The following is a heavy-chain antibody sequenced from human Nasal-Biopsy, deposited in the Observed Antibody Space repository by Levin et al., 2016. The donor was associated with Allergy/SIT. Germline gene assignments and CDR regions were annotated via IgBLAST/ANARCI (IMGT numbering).Heavy chain of an antibody. V-gene: IGHV3-13*04. Sequence: GGSLRLSCVASGFTFSAYDMHWVRQDTGKGLEWVSGIGRVDDTYHADPVKGRFTVSRDDAKNSLYLQMNSLRAEDTGVYYCARSDCNGAGCITWFDSWGQGTLITVTS. CDR1: GFTFSAYD. CDR2: IGRVDDT. D-gene: IGHD2-15*01. J-gene: IGHJ5*01. CDR3: ARSDCNGAGCITWFDS.